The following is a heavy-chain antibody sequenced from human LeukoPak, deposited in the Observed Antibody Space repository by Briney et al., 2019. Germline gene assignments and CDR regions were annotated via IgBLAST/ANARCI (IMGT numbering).Heavy chain of an antibody. V-gene: IGHV1-2*02. CDR1: GYTFTAYY. CDR3: ARDHCASINCYEYNYRGMDV. Sequence: GASVKVSCTASGYTFTAYYIHWVRRAPGQGLEWMGWINPNSGGTDSAQKLKGRVTMTRDTSISTAYMELSRMRSDDTAVYCCARDHCASINCYEYNYRGMDVWGQGTTVTVSS. CDR2: INPNSGGT. J-gene: IGHJ6*02. D-gene: IGHD2-2*01.